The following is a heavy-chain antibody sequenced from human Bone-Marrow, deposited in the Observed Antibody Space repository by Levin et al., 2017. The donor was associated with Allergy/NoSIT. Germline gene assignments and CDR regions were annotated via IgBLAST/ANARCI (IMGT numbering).Heavy chain of an antibody. J-gene: IGHJ4*02. D-gene: IGHD3-16*02. V-gene: IGHV2-5*02. Sequence: SGPTLVKPTQTLTLTCTFSGFSLSTSGVGVGWIRQPPGKALEWLALIYWDDDKRYSPSLKSRLTITKDTSKNQVVLTMTNMDPVDTATYYCAHSINDYIWGSYRYSVKLPIFDYWGQGTLVTVSS. CDR3: AHSINDYIWGSYRYSVKLPIFDY. CDR1: GFSLSTSGVG. CDR2: IYWDDDK.